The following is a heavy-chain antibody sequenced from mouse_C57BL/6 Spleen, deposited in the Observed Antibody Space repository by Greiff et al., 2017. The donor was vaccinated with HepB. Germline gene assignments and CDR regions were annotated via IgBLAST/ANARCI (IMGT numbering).Heavy chain of an antibody. CDR2: IYPGSGST. D-gene: IGHD2-2*01. Sequence: QVQLQQPGAELVKPGASVKMSCKASGYTFTSYWITWVKQRPGQGLEWIGDIYPGSGSTNYNEKFKSKATLTVDTSSSTAYMQLSSLTSEDSAVYYCARRNYGYDVRGAMDYWGQGTSVTVSS. J-gene: IGHJ4*01. CDR1: GYTFTSYW. CDR3: ARRNYGYDVRGAMDY. V-gene: IGHV1-55*01.